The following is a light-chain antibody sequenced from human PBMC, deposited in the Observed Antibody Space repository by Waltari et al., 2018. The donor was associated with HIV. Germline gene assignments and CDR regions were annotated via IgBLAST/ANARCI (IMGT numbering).Light chain of an antibody. CDR1: QSFSNY. CDR3: QQYGSSPPYT. Sequence: EIVMTQSPGTLSLSPGERATLSCRASQSFSNYLAWYQQKPGQAPRLLIYGASIRATGIPDRFSGSGSGTDFTLTISRLEPEDFAVYYCQQYGSSPPYTFGQGTKVEVK. CDR2: GAS. J-gene: IGKJ2*01. V-gene: IGKV3-20*01.